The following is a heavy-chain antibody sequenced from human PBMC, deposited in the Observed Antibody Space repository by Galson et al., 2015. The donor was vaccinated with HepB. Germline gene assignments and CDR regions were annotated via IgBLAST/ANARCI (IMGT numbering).Heavy chain of an antibody. V-gene: IGHV1-3*01. Sequence: SVKVSCKASGYTFTRYTMHWVRQAPGQRLEWMGWINAGNGNTKYSQKFQGRVTITRDTSASTAYMELSSLRSEDTAVYYCARDFVPVVAARRDRVGYYMDVWGKGTTVTVSS. CDR1: GYTFTRYT. J-gene: IGHJ6*03. CDR2: INAGNGNT. CDR3: ARDFVPVVAARRDRVGYYMDV. D-gene: IGHD2-15*01.